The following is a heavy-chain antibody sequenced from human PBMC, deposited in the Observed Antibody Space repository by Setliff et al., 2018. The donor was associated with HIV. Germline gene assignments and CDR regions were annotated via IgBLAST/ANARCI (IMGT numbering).Heavy chain of an antibody. Sequence: ASVKVSCKASGYTFTDYYMHWVRQAPGQGLEWMGWINPNSGGTNFAQKFQGWVTMTRDTSISTAYMELSRLRSDDTAVYYCARDYYGSSGYPIATYYFDYWGQGTLVTSPQ. D-gene: IGHD3-22*01. CDR1: GYTFTDYY. CDR3: ARDYYGSSGYPIATYYFDY. CDR2: INPNSGGT. V-gene: IGHV1-2*04. J-gene: IGHJ4*02.